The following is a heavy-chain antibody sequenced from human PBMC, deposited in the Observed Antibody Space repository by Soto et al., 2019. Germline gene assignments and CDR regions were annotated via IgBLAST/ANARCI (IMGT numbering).Heavy chain of an antibody. Sequence: SETLSLTCTVSGGSISSYYWSWIRQPPGKGLEWIGYIYYSGSTNYNPSLKSRVTISVDTSKNQFSLKLNSMTAADTAVYYCAGLVRVLAVAALPDTWGQGTLVTVSS. D-gene: IGHD6-13*01. CDR3: AGLVRVLAVAALPDT. CDR1: GGSISSYY. J-gene: IGHJ5*02. V-gene: IGHV4-59*08. CDR2: IYYSGST.